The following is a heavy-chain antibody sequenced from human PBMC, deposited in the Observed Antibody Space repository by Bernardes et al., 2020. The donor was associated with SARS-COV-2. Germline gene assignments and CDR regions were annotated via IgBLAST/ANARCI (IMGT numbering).Heavy chain of an antibody. Sequence: GGSLRLSCVASGFAFSSNSMNWVRQAPGKGLEWISYIRYNSGNTYYADSVKGRFIISRDNARNSVYLQMNSLRVDDTAIYYCAREVGGDYLGSGSYPDWGQGTSVIVSS. CDR1: GFAFSSNS. V-gene: IGHV3-48*01. CDR2: IRYNSGNT. J-gene: IGHJ4*02. CDR3: AREVGGDYLGSGSYPD. D-gene: IGHD3-10*01.